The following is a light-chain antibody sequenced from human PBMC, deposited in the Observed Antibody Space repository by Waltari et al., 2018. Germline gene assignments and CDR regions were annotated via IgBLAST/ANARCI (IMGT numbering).Light chain of an antibody. V-gene: IGKV2-28*01. J-gene: IGKJ1*01. Sequence: DIVMTQSPLFLPVTPGEPASISCRSSQSLLHSNGYYYLDWYLQKPGQSPQLLIYFGSNRASGVPDRFRGSGSGTDFTLKSTTVEAEDVGVYYCMQALQTPRTFGQGTKVEIK. CDR3: MQALQTPRT. CDR2: FGS. CDR1: QSLLHSNGYYY.